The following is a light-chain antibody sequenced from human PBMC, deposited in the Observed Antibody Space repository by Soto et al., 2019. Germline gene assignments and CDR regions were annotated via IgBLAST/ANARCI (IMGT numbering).Light chain of an antibody. J-gene: IGKJ4*01. V-gene: IGKV3-20*01. Sequence: EIVLTQSPGTLSLSPGERATLSCRASQSVSSSYLAWYQQKPGQAPRLLIYGASSRATGIPDGFSGSGSGTDFTLTISRLEPEDFAVYYCQQYGSSRYTFGGGTKVEIK. CDR2: GAS. CDR1: QSVSSSY. CDR3: QQYGSSRYT.